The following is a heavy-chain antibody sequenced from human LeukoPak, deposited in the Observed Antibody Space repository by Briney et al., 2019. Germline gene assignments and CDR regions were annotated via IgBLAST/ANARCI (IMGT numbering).Heavy chain of an antibody. J-gene: IGHJ4*02. V-gene: IGHV3-23*01. D-gene: IGHD2-2*01. CDR2: ISGSGGST. CDR1: GFTFSSYA. Sequence: GGSLRLSCAASGFTFSSYAMSWVRQAPGQGLEWVSAISGSGGSTYYADSVKGRFTISRDNSKNTLYLQMNSLRAEDTAVYYCAKGPDCSSTSCYYFDYWGQGTLVTVSS. CDR3: AKGPDCSSTSCYYFDY.